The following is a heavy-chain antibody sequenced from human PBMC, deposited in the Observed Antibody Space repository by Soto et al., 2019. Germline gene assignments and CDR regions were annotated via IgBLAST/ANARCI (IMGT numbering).Heavy chain of an antibody. Sequence: WWSLRLSCSASVFTFTSDSMNWFRQAPGKGLEWVSSISSTTNYIYYGDSMKGRFTISRDNAKNSLYLEMNSLRAEDTAVYYCARESEDLTSNFDYWGQGTLVTV. CDR1: VFTFTSDS. CDR2: ISSTTNYI. CDR3: ARESEDLTSNFDY. J-gene: IGHJ4*02. V-gene: IGHV3-21*01.